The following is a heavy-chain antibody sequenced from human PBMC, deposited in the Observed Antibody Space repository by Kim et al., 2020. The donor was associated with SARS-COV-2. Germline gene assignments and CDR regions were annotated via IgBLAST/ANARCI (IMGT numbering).Heavy chain of an antibody. J-gene: IGHJ4*02. D-gene: IGHD3-22*01. CDR2: IYYTGDT. Sequence: SETLSLTCTVSGVSISHNYWGWIRQPPGKGLEWIGYIYYTGDTNYNPSLKSRVTISVDTSRNQFSLTLTSVTAADTALYFCARDLGLTTGFDFWGLGTLVTVSS. CDR1: GVSISHNY. CDR3: ARDLGLTTGFDF. V-gene: IGHV4-59*01.